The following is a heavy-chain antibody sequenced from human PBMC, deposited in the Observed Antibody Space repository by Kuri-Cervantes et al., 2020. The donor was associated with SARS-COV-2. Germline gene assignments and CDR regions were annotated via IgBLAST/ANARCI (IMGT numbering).Heavy chain of an antibody. J-gene: IGHJ3*02. CDR1: GGSISSHY. CDR2: IYYSGST. CDR3: ARSSGVVTGDAFDI. V-gene: IGHV4-59*08. D-gene: IGHD3-3*01. Sequence: GSLRLSCTVSGGSISSHYWSWIRQPPGKGLEWIGYIYYSGSTNYNPSLKSRVTISVDTSKNQFSLKLSSVTAADTAVYYCARSSGVVTGDAFDIWGQGTMVTVSS.